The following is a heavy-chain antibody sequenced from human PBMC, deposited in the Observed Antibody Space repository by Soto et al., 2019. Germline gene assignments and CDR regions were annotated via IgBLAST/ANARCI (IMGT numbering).Heavy chain of an antibody. CDR1: GFTFSSYA. Sequence: GGSLRLSCAASGFTFSSYAMHWVRQAPGKGLEWVAVISYDGSNKYYADSVKGRFTISRDNSKNTLYLQMNSLRAEDTAVYYCARDLGKVVPAADIDYWGQGTLVTVSS. J-gene: IGHJ4*02. CDR2: ISYDGSNK. CDR3: ARDLGKVVPAADIDY. D-gene: IGHD2-2*01. V-gene: IGHV3-30-3*01.